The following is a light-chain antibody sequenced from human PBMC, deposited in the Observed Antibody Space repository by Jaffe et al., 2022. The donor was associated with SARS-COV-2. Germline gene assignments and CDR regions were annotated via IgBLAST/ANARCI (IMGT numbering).Light chain of an antibody. Sequence: DIVMTQSPDSLAVSLGERATFNCKSSQSVLSSSNNKNYLAWYQQKPGQPPKLLIYWASTRESGVPDRFSGSGSRTDFTLTVSSLQAEDVAVYYCQQYYSTPYTFGQGTKLEIK. CDR3: QQYYSTPYT. CDR2: WAS. V-gene: IGKV4-1*01. J-gene: IGKJ2*01. CDR1: QSVLSSSNNKNY.